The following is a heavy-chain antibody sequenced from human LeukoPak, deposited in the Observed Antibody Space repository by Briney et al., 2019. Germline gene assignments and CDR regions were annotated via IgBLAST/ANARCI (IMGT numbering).Heavy chain of an antibody. CDR2: ISYDGSNK. CDR3: AKPRSSGSYSAFDI. Sequence: PGGSLRLSCAASGFTFSSYGMHWVRQAPGEGLEWVAVISYDGSNKYYADSVKGRFTISRDNSKNTLYLQMNSLRAEDTAVYYCAKPRSSGSYSAFDIWGQGTMVTVSS. CDR1: GFTFSSYG. J-gene: IGHJ3*02. V-gene: IGHV3-30*18. D-gene: IGHD1-26*01.